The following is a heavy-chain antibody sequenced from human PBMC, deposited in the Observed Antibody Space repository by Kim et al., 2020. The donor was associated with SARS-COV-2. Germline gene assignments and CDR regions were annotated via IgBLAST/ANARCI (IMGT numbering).Heavy chain of an antibody. V-gene: IGHV1-8*01. CDR3: AKYYYGSGSYLDWFDT. D-gene: IGHD3-10*01. Sequence: KFQGRVTMTRNTSISTAYMELSSLRSEDTAVYYCAKYYYGSGSYLDWFDTWGQGTLVTVSS. J-gene: IGHJ5*02.